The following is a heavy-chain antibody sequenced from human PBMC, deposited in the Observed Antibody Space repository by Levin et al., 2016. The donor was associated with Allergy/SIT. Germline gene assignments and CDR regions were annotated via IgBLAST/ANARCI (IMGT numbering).Heavy chain of an antibody. D-gene: IGHD6-13*01. CDR1: GFTFSDYY. J-gene: IGHJ6*02. Sequence: GESLKISCAASGFTFSDYYMSWLRQAPGKGLELISYISSYTNYADSVKGRFTISRDDAKSSLYLQMNSLRAEDTAIYYCATDLATAGPPMTTYYYYGLGVWGQGTMVTVS. V-gene: IGHV3-11*05. CDR3: ATDLATAGPPMTTYYYYGLGV. CDR2: ISSYT.